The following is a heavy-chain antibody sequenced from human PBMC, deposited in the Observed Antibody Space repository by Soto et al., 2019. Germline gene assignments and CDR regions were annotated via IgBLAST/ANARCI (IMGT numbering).Heavy chain of an antibody. D-gene: IGHD6-19*01. CDR2: IYYSGST. CDR1: GGSISSYY. CDR3: ARMGAVAGTVNWFDP. Sequence: QVQLQESGPGLVKPSETLSLTCTVSGGSISSYYWSWIRQPPGKGLEWIGYIYYSGSTNYNPSLRSRVTISVDTSKNQFSLKVSSVTAADTAVYYCARMGAVAGTVNWFDPWGQGTLVTVSS. V-gene: IGHV4-59*01. J-gene: IGHJ5*02.